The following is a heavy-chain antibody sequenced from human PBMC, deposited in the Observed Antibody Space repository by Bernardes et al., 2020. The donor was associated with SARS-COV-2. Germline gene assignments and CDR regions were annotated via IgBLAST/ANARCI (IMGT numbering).Heavy chain of an antibody. Sequence: SGPTRVKPTQTRTLTCTFSGLSLSTSGMRVSWIRHSPGEALEWLARIDWYDDKFYSTSLKTRLTISKDTSKNQMLLTMTNMDPVDTATYYCALCLGARCGMDYWGQGTLVTVSS. J-gene: IGHJ4*02. D-gene: IGHD3-16*01. CDR3: ALCLGARCGMDY. CDR2: IDWYDDK. CDR1: GLSLSTSGMR. V-gene: IGHV2-70*04.